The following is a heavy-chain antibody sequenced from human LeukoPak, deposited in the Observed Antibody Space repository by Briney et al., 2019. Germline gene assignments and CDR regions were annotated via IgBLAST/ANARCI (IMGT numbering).Heavy chain of an antibody. Sequence: PSETLSLTCTVSGDSVSSDNYYWSWIRQPPGKGLEWIAYIDYSGATKFNPSLKSRVTITLDTSKNQFSLKLSSVTAADTAVYYCARDRGSLGGFDYWGQGTLVTVSS. D-gene: IGHD3-16*01. CDR3: ARDRGSLGGFDY. CDR2: IDYSGAT. V-gene: IGHV4-61*01. J-gene: IGHJ4*02. CDR1: GDSVSSDNYY.